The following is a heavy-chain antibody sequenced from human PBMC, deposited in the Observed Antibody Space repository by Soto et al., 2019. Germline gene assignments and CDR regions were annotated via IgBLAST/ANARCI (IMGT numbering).Heavy chain of an antibody. J-gene: IGHJ5*02. D-gene: IGHD1-26*01. V-gene: IGHV1-3*01. CDR1: GYTFTSYA. Sequence: ASVKVSCKASGYTFTSYAMHWVRQAPGQRLEWMGWINAGNGNTKYSQKFQGRVTITRDTSASTAYMELSSLRSEDTAVYYCARDSGEQSKVGYWFDPWGQGTLVTVSS. CDR2: INAGNGNT. CDR3: ARDSGEQSKVGYWFDP.